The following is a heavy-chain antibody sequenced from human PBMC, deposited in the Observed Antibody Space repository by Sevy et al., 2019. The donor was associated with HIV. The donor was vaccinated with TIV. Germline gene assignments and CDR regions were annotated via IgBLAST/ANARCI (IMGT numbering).Heavy chain of an antibody. J-gene: IGHJ4*02. D-gene: IGHD3-10*01. Sequence: ASVKVSCRTSGYTFTTYDINWVRQATGQGLEWMGWMNPSCGNTGSAQKFQGRLTMTRDTSTSTAYMELSSLESQDTAGYYWARRRGFGELLGLGYWGQGTLVTVSS. CDR2: MNPSCGNT. V-gene: IGHV1-8*01. CDR1: GYTFTTYD. CDR3: ARRRGFGELLGLGY.